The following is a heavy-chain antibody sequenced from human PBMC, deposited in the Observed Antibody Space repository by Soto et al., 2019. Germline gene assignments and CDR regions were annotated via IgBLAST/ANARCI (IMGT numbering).Heavy chain of an antibody. D-gene: IGHD1-26*01. CDR3: ARDSYSGSYVH. V-gene: IGHV1-2*02. Sequence: ASVKVSCKASGYTFTGYYVHWVRQAPGQGLEWMGWINPNDGGTNYAQNFQDRVTMTSDTSVTTAYMELSRLTSDDTAAYFCARDSYSGSYVHWGQGTLVTVSS. CDR2: INPNDGGT. J-gene: IGHJ4*02. CDR1: GYTFTGYY.